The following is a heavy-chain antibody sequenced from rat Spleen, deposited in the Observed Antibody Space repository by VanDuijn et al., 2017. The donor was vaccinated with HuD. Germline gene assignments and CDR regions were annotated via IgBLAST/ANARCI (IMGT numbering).Heavy chain of an antibody. CDR3: AKYFPGLMVIAD. CDR1: GYSISSSYR. V-gene: IGHV3-3*01. Sequence: EVQLQESGPGLVKPSQSLSLTCSLNGYSISSSYRWNWIRKFPGNKLEWMGYIDNTGTTNYNPSLRGRISITRDTSKNQFFLLVNSVTTEDTATYFCAKYFPGLMVIADWGQGVMVTVSS. D-gene: IGHD1-12*03. J-gene: IGHJ2*01. CDR2: IDNTGTT.